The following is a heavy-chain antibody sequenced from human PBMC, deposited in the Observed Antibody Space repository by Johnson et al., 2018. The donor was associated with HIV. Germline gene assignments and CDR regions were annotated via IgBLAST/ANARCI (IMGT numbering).Heavy chain of an antibody. CDR1: GFTFSSYA. J-gene: IGHJ3*02. Sequence: VQLVESGGGLVQPGGSLRLSCAASGFTFSSYAMSWVRQAPGKGLEWVSAISGSGGSTYYADSVKGRFTISRDNAKNSLYLQMSSLRAEDKAVYYCARDLAIGGRTDAFDIWGQGTMVTVCS. CDR2: ISGSGGST. CDR3: ARDLAIGGRTDAFDI. D-gene: IGHD6-6*01. V-gene: IGHV3-23*04.